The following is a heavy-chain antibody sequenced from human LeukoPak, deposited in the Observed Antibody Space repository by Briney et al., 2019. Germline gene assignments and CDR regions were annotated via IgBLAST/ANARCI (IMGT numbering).Heavy chain of an antibody. D-gene: IGHD1-1*01. CDR3: ARGTGSLFY. V-gene: IGHV4-59*08. CDR1: GGSISSFY. J-gene: IGHJ4*01. CDR2: IYYTGST. Sequence: SETLSLTCTVSGGSISSFYWSWIRQPPGKGLEWIGYIYYTGSTNYNSSLKSRVTISVDTSKSQFSLNLNSVTAADTAVYYCARGTGSLFYWGHGILVTVSS.